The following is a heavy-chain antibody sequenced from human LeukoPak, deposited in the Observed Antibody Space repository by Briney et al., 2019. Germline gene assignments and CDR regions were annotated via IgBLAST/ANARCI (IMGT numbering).Heavy chain of an antibody. V-gene: IGHV4-34*01. CDR3: GRVGFYGVPKVLRYFDWLFTLGFEY. CDR1: GGSFSGYY. CDR2: INHSGST. D-gene: IGHD3-9*01. J-gene: IGHJ4*02. Sequence: SETLSLTCAVYGGSFSGYYWSWIRQPPGKGLEWIGEINHSGSTNYNPSLKSRVTISVDTSKNQFSLKLSSVTAADTAVYYFGRVGFYGVPKVLRYFDWLFTLGFEYRGQGTLVT.